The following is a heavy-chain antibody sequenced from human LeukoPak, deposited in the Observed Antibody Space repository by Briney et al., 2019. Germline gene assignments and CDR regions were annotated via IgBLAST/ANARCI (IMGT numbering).Heavy chain of an antibody. V-gene: IGHV3-23*01. D-gene: IGHD1-26*01. CDR3: ARGKLGAATLDY. CDR2: ISGSGGST. CDR1: GFTFSSYG. Sequence: GGSLRLSCAASGFTFSSYGMSWVRQAPGKGLEWVSAISGSGGSTYYADSVKGRFTISRDNSKNTLYLQMDSLRAEDTAVYYCARGKLGAATLDYWGQGTLVTVSS. J-gene: IGHJ4*02.